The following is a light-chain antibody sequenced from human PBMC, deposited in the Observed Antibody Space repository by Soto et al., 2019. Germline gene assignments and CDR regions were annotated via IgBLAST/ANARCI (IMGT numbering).Light chain of an antibody. CDR3: QQYGSSPFT. Sequence: EIVLTQSPGTLSLSPGERATLSCRASQSVSSTYLAWYQQKPGQAPRLLIYGASSRATGIPDRFSGSGSGTDFTLTISRLEPEDFAVYYCQQYGSSPFTFGPGTKVDIK. CDR2: GAS. J-gene: IGKJ3*01. V-gene: IGKV3-20*01. CDR1: QSVSSTY.